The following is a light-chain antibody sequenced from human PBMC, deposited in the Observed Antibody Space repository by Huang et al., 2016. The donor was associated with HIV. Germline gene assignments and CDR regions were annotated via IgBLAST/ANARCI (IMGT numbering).Light chain of an antibody. CDR1: QNINIY. CDR3: QQSYSMPPWT. Sequence: DIQVTQSPSSLSASVGDRVTITCRKSQNINIYLYWYQQKPGKAPKVLIYAASNLQSGVPSRFSGSGSGTDFTLTISSLQPEDFATYYCQQSYSMPPWTFGQGTKVEV. CDR2: AAS. V-gene: IGKV1-39*01. J-gene: IGKJ1*01.